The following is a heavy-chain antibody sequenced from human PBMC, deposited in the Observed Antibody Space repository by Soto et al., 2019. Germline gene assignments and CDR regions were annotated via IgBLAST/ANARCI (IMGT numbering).Heavy chain of an antibody. CDR1: GGTFSSYA. CDR2: IIPIFGTA. V-gene: IGHV1-69*01. D-gene: IGHD2-15*01. J-gene: IGHJ6*02. CDR3: AGCSGGSCSTDYYYSYGMDV. Sequence: QVQLVQSGAEVKKPGSSVKVSCKASGGTFSSYAISWVRQAPGQGLEWMGGIIPIFGTANYAQKFQGRVTITADESMSTAYMELSSLRSEDPDVYYCAGCSGGSCSTDYYYSYGMDVWGQGTTVTVSS.